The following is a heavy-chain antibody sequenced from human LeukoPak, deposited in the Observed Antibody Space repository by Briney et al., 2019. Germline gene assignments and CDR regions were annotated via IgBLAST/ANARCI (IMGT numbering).Heavy chain of an antibody. J-gene: IGHJ5*02. CDR2: INHSGST. V-gene: IGHV4-34*01. D-gene: IGHD2-15*01. Sequence: PSETLSLTCAVYGGSFSGNYWNWIRQPPGKGLEWIGEINHSGSTNYNPSLKSRVTISEDTSKKQFSLKLSSVTAADTAVYYCARDARYCSGGSCYPGWFDTWGQGTLVTVSS. CDR1: GGSFSGNY. CDR3: ARDARYCSGGSCYPGWFDT.